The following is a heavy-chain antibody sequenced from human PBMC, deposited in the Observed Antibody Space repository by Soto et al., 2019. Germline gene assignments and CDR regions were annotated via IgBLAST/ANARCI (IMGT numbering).Heavy chain of an antibody. CDR2: ISSDGNHK. CDR1: GFSVSAYT. Sequence: QVQLVESGGGVVQPGRSLRLSCAASGFSVSAYTVHWVRRAPGKGLEWVAVISSDGNHKYYTDSVKGRFAISRDTSTNTVFLQMSSLGPEDTAVYYCARWEQPLFDYWGQGTLVTVSS. D-gene: IGHD1-1*01. CDR3: ARWEQPLFDY. J-gene: IGHJ4*02. V-gene: IGHV3-30*09.